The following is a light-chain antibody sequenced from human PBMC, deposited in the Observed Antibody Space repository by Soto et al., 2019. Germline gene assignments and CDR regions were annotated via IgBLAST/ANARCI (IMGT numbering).Light chain of an antibody. CDR2: GAS. CDR1: QNIRSNY. V-gene: IGKV3-20*01. Sequence: EIVLTQSPDTLSLSPGERATLSCRASQNIRSNYLAWYQQKPGQAPRLLIYGASSRATGISDRFSGSGSGTDFTLTISRLEPEDFAVYYCQQYGGSPWTFGQGTKVDIK. CDR3: QQYGGSPWT. J-gene: IGKJ1*01.